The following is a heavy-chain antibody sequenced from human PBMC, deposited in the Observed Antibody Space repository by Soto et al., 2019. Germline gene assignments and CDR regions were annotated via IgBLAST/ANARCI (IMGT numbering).Heavy chain of an antibody. J-gene: IGHJ5*02. CDR2: INPSSGST. CDR3: ARDGTAIAASGKIPNWFDP. D-gene: IGHD6-13*01. CDR1: GYTFNTHH. Sequence: QVQLVQSVAEVKKPGASVRVSCKASGYTFNTHHMHWVRQAPGQGLEWMGMINPSSGSTTYAQMFQGRVAMTRDTSTSTVYMELSSLRSDDTAVYYCARDGTAIAASGKIPNWFDPWGQGTLVTVSS. V-gene: IGHV1-46*02.